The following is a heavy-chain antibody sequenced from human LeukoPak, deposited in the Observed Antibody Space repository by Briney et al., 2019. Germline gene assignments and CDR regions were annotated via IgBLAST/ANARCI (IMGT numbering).Heavy chain of an antibody. D-gene: IGHD3-16*02. CDR3: ARVHYDYIWGSYRSSXXXAFDI. J-gene: IGHJ3*02. CDR2: ISSSGSTI. V-gene: IGHV3-11*01. CDR1: GFTFSDYY. Sequence: PGGSLRLSCAASGFTFSDYYMSWIRQAPGKGLEWVSYISSSGSTIYYADSVKGRFTISRDNAKNSLYLQMNSLRAEDTAAYYCARVHYDYIWGSYRSSXXXAFDIWGHGTMVTVSS.